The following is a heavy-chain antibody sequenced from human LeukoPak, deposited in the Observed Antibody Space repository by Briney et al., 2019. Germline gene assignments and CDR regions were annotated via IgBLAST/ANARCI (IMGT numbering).Heavy chain of an antibody. Sequence: GGSLRLSCAVSGFTFSTKSMNWVRQAPGKGLEWVSYITADSGTTYYADSVEGRFTISRDNAKNSLYLQMNSLRDEDTAVYYCAKVGGSGSFYSGYFDYWGRGTLVTVSS. CDR2: ITADSGTT. CDR3: AKVGGSGSFYSGYFDY. D-gene: IGHD1-26*01. V-gene: IGHV3-48*02. J-gene: IGHJ4*02. CDR1: GFTFSTKS.